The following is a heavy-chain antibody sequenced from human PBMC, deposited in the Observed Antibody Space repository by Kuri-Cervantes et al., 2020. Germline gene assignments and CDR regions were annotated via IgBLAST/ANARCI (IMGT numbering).Heavy chain of an antibody. V-gene: IGHV1-3*02. Sequence: ASVKVSCKASGYTFTSYAMHWVRQAPGQRVEWMGWSNAGNGNTKYSQEFQGRVTITRDTSASTAYMELRSLRSDATAVYYCSRVPADKIRKYNWFDPWGQGTLVTVSS. CDR2: SNAGNGNT. CDR3: SRVPADKIRKYNWFDP. J-gene: IGHJ5*02. CDR1: GYTFTSYA. D-gene: IGHD2-2*01.